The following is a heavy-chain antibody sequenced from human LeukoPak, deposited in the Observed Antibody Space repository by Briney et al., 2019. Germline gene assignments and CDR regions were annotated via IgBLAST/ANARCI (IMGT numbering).Heavy chain of an antibody. CDR2: INPSGGST. D-gene: IGHD6-13*01. CDR1: GYTFTSYY. CDR3: ARAPGIAAAGHLSRYDFDY. Sequence: ASVRVSCKASGYTFTSYYMHWVRQAPGQGLEWMGIINPSGGSTSYAQKFQGRVTMTRDTSTSTVYMELSSLRSEDTAVYYCARAPGIAAAGHLSRYDFDYWGQGTLVTVSS. V-gene: IGHV1-46*01. J-gene: IGHJ4*02.